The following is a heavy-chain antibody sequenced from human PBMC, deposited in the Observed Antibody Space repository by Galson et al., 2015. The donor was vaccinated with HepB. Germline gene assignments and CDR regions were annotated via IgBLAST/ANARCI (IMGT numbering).Heavy chain of an antibody. Sequence: SVKVSCKASGGTFSGYAISWVRQAPGQGLEWMGGIIPIFGTANYAQKFQGRVTITADESTSTAYMELSSLRSEDTAVYYCASVRMYDYYYGMDVWGQGTTVTVSS. V-gene: IGHV1-69*13. CDR3: ASVRMYDYYYGMDV. CDR2: IIPIFGTA. J-gene: IGHJ6*02. CDR1: GGTFSGYA. D-gene: IGHD2-8*01.